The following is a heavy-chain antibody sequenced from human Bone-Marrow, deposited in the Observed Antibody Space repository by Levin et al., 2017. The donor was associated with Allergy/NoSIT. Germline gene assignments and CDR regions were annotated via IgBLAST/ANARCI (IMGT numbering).Heavy chain of an antibody. J-gene: IGHJ6*02. Sequence: GGSLRLSCVASGFGFGSYGMHWVRQAPGEGLHWVAVISYDGTNPYYADSVKGRFTISKDNSNHTLYLQMNSLRPEDTAVYFCAKDRAFMNYYYHDMDVWGQGTTVSVSS. CDR2: ISYDGTNP. D-gene: IGHD3-10*01. CDR1: GFGFGSYG. CDR3: AKDRAFMNYYYHDMDV. V-gene: IGHV3-30*18.